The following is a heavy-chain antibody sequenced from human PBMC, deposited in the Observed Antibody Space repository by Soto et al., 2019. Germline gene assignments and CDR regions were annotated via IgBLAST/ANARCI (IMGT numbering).Heavy chain of an antibody. J-gene: IGHJ4*02. CDR3: VKDRGYCSGGSCLYFDY. Sequence: GGSLRLSCSASGFTFSSYAMHWVRQAPGKGLEYVSAISSNGGSTYYADSVKGRFTISRDNSKNTLYLQMNSLRAEDTAVYYCVKDRGYCSGGSCLYFDYWGQGTLVTVSS. CDR1: GFTFSSYA. D-gene: IGHD2-15*01. V-gene: IGHV3-64D*06. CDR2: ISSNGGST.